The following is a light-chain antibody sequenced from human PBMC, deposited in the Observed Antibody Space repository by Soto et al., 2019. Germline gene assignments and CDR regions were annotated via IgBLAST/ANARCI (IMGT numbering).Light chain of an antibody. CDR3: HQSGSSPPLT. Sequence: EVMLTQSACALSSSTGERATLSCRAIQTVSSDSLVWYQQKPGQAPRLLIYGASSRATGIPDKFSGSGSGTDLTLAISRLEPEDFAVYYCHQSGSSPPLTPGGGTKVDI. J-gene: IGKJ4*01. CDR2: GAS. CDR1: QTVSSDS. V-gene: IGKV3-20*01.